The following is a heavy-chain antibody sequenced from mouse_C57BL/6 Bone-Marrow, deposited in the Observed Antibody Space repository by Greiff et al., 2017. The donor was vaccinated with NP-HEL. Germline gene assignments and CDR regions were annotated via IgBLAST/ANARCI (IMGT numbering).Heavy chain of an antibody. CDR3: TTAYGSSPWFAY. J-gene: IGHJ3*01. D-gene: IGHD1-1*01. CDR1: GFTFSDAW. CDR2: IRNKANNHAT. Sequence: EVHLVESGGGLVQPGGSMKLSCAASGFTFSDAWMDWVRQSPEKGLEWVAEIRNKANNHATYYAESVKGRFTISRDDSKSSVYLQMNSLRAEDTGIYYCTTAYGSSPWFAYWGQGTLVTVSA. V-gene: IGHV6-6*01.